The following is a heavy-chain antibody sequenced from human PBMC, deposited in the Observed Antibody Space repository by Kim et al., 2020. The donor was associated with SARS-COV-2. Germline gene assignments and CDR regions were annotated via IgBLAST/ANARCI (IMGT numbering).Heavy chain of an antibody. V-gene: IGHV3-7*01. J-gene: IGHJ4*02. CDR1: GFTFSNYW. CDR2: IKQDGSEA. D-gene: IGHD4-17*01. CDR3: ASEIDYDDGALDY. Sequence: GGSLRLSCAASGFTFSNYWMTWVRQAPGKGLEWVANIKQDGSEANYVESVKGRFTISRDNVKNSVHLQMNTLGAEDTAVYYCASEIDYDDGALDYWGQGTLVTVSS.